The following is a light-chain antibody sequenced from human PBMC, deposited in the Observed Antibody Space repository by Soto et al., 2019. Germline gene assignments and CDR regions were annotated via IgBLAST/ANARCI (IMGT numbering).Light chain of an antibody. CDR3: MQALQTPLT. CDR2: LGS. Sequence: DIVMTQSPLSLPVTPGEPASISCRSSQSLLYSNGYNYLDWYLQKPGQSPQLLIYLGSNRASGVPDRFSGSGSGTEFTLEISRVEAEDVGVYYCMQALQTPLTFGPGTKVDIK. J-gene: IGKJ3*01. V-gene: IGKV2-28*01. CDR1: QSLLYSNGYNY.